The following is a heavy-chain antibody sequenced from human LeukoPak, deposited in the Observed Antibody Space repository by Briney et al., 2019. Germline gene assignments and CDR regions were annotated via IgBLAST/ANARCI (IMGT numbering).Heavy chain of an antibody. CDR1: GGSISSGDYY. D-gene: IGHD1/OR15-1a*01. Sequence: SETLSLTCTVSGGSISSGDYYWSWIRQPPGKGLEWIGYISYNGNTNYNPSLKSRVTISVDTSKNQFYLNLSSVTAADTAIYYCASGTGGSGGIWGQGTLVTVSS. J-gene: IGHJ4*02. V-gene: IGHV4-61*08. CDR2: ISYNGNT. CDR3: ASGTGGSGGI.